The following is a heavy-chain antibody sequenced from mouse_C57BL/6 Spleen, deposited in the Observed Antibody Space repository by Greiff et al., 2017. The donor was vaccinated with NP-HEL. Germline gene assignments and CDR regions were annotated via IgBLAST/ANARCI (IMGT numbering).Heavy chain of an antibody. V-gene: IGHV1-55*01. CDR3: ARDDGYPYYYAMDY. J-gene: IGHJ4*01. CDR1: GYTFTSYW. Sequence: QVQLKESGAELVKPGASVKMSCKASGYTFTSYWITWVKQRPGQGLEWIGDIYPGSGSTNYNEKFKSKATLTVDTSSSTAYMQLSSLTSEDSAVYYCARDDGYPYYYAMDYWGQGTSVTVSS. CDR2: IYPGSGST. D-gene: IGHD2-3*01.